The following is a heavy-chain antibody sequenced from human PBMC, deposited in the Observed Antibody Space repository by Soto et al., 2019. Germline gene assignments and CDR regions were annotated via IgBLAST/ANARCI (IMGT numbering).Heavy chain of an antibody. CDR2: IYYNGNT. Sequence: QVQLQESGPGLVKPSQTLSLTCTVSGASINNVNYYWSWIRQHPGKGLEWIGYIYYNGNTQYNPSLKRRVTISLDTTENQFSLQLSSVTAADTAVYFCAREGGDGVDYWGQGTLVTVSS. D-gene: IGHD3-16*01. CDR3: AREGGDGVDY. J-gene: IGHJ4*02. CDR1: GASINNVNYY. V-gene: IGHV4-31*03.